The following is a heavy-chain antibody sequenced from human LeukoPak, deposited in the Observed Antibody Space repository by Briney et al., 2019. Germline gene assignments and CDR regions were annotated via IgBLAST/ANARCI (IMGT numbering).Heavy chain of an antibody. CDR1: GGSFSGYY. CDR2: INHSGST. Sequence: PSETLSLTCAVYGGSFSGYYWSWIRQPPGKGLEWVGKINHSGSTNYNPSLKSRVTISVDTSKNQFSLKLSSVTAADTAVYYCAKKGATTRGYYFDYWGQGTLVTVSS. D-gene: IGHD1-26*01. V-gene: IGHV4-34*01. CDR3: AKKGATTRGYYFDY. J-gene: IGHJ4*02.